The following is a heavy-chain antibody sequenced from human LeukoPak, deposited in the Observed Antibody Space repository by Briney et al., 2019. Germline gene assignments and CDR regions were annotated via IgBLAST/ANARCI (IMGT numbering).Heavy chain of an antibody. V-gene: IGHV3-30-3*01. CDR2: ISYDGTEK. J-gene: IGHJ4*02. CDR3: ARDSGWFRFDY. Sequence: GSSLRLSCAASGLSFSSYAMHWVRQAPGKGLEWVAVISYDGTEKYYGDSVKGRFTISRDNAKNSLYLQVSSLRAEDTAVYYCARDSGWFRFDYWGRGTLVTVSS. CDR1: GLSFSSYA. D-gene: IGHD6-13*01.